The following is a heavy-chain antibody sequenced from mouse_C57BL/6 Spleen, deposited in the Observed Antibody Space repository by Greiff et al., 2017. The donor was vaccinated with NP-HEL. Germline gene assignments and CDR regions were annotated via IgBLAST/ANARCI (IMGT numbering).Heavy chain of an antibody. D-gene: IGHD1-1*01. CDR3: TIYYYGRYYFDY. Sequence: EVQLQQSGAELVRPGASVKLSCTASGFNIKDYYMHWVKQRPEQGLEWIGRIDPEDGDTEYAPKFQGKATMTADTSSNTAYLQLSSLTSEDTAVYYCTIYYYGRYYFDYWGQGTTLTVSS. V-gene: IGHV14-1*01. CDR2: IDPEDGDT. J-gene: IGHJ2*01. CDR1: GFNIKDYY.